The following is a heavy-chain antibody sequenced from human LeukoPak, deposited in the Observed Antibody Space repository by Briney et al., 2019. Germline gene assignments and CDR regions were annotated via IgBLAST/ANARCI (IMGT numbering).Heavy chain of an antibody. CDR2: IHYSGST. Sequence: SETLSLTCTVSGGSISSSSYYWGWIRQPPGKGLEWIGSIHYSGSTYYNPSLKSRVTISVDTSKNQFSLKLSSVTAADTAVYYCARAFGSGWYMGNTYFDYWGQGTLVTVSS. CDR3: ARAFGSGWYMGNTYFDY. J-gene: IGHJ4*02. V-gene: IGHV4-39*07. D-gene: IGHD6-19*01. CDR1: GGSISSSSYY.